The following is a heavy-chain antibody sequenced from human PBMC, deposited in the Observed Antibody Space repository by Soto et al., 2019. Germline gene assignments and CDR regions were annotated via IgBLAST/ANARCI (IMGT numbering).Heavy chain of an antibody. V-gene: IGHV4-59*01. Sequence: PSETLSLTCHSSGWPLSSFYYSWIRQAPGKGLEWIGYIYYTGSTNYNPSLKSRVTMSVDTSKNQFSLKLTSVTAADTAVYFCAVTRGGAHPHDIWGQGTMVTVSS. CDR3: AVTRGGAHPHDI. J-gene: IGHJ3*02. CDR2: IYYTGST. D-gene: IGHD2-21*02. CDR1: GWPLSSFY.